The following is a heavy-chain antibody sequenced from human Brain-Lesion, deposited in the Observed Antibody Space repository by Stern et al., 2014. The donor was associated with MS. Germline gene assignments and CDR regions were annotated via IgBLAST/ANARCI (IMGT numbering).Heavy chain of an antibody. CDR1: GGSISSGGYY. D-gene: IGHD2-2*01. CDR3: ARGRVVPGFQYYATDV. J-gene: IGHJ6*02. CDR2: IFNSGST. Sequence: DQLVESGPGLVKPSQTLSLSCTVSGGSISSGGYYWSWIRQPAGKGLEWIGRIFNSGSTSYNPSLKSRVPISIDPSKNQFPLRLNPMTAADTAVYYCARGRVVPGFQYYATDVWGQGTTVIVSS. V-gene: IGHV4-61*02.